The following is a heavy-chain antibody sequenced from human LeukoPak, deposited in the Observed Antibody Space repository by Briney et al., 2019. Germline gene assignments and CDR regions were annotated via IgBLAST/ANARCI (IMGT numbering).Heavy chain of an antibody. Sequence: GRSLRLSCAASGFTFDDYAMHWVRQAPGKGLEWVSGISWNSGSIGYADSVKGRFTISRDNAKNSLYLQMNSLRAEDTALYYCAKDESIYYGDVEDAFDIWGQGTMVTVSS. D-gene: IGHD3-3*01. CDR3: AKDESIYYGDVEDAFDI. CDR1: GFTFDDYA. CDR2: ISWNSGSI. J-gene: IGHJ3*02. V-gene: IGHV3-9*01.